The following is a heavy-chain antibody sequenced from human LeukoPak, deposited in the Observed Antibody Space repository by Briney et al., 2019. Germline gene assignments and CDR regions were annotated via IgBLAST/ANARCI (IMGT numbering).Heavy chain of an antibody. J-gene: IGHJ5*02. D-gene: IGHD3-22*01. V-gene: IGHV4-61*02. CDR2: IYTSGST. CDR3: AREIRGYYDSSGYYSNWFDP. CDR1: GGSISSGSYY. Sequence: SETLSLTCTVPGGSISSGSYYWSWIRQPAGKGLEWIGRIYTSGSTNYNPSLKSRVTISVDTSKNQFSLKLSSVTAADTAVYYCAREIRGYYDSSGYYSNWFDPWGQGTLVTVSS.